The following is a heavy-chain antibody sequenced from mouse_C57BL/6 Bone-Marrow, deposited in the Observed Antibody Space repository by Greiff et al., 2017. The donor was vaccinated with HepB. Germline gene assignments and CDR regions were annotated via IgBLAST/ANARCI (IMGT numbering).Heavy chain of an antibody. V-gene: IGHV3-5*01. CDR1: GISITTGNYR. J-gene: IGHJ1*03. CDR2: IYYSGTI. CDR3: AREIYYYGSSYGYFDV. D-gene: IGHD1-1*01. Sequence: EVQRVESGPGLVKPSQTVFLTCTVTGISITTGNYRWSWIRQFPGNKLEWIGYIYYSGTITYNPSLTSRTTITRDTPKNQFFLEMNSLTAEDTATYYCAREIYYYGSSYGYFDVWGTGTTVTVSS.